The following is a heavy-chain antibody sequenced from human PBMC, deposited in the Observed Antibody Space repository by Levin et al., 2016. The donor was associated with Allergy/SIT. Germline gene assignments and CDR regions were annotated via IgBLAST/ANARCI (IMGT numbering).Heavy chain of an antibody. CDR3: AKSLAFGGDLVRNADY. D-gene: IGHD3-16*01. CDR1: GFTFSSYE. CDR2: VSGGGLNT. Sequence: GGSLRLSCAASGFTFSSYEMNWVRQAPGKGPEWVAGVSGGGLNTYYARSVEGRFIISRDNSKNSIYLQMNSLRVEDTALYYCAKSLAFGGDLVRNADYWGQGTLVTVSS. V-gene: IGHV3-23*01. J-gene: IGHJ4*02.